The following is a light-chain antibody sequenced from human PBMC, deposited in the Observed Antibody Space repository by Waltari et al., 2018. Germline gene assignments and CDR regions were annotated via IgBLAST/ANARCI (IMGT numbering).Light chain of an antibody. CDR2: ETS. V-gene: IGKV3-11*01. Sequence: EIVLTQSPATLSLSPGERATLSYRASQSVSRYLAWYQQKPGQAPRLLIYETSNRATGIPARFSGSGSATDFTLTISSLEPEDFAVYYCQLLVNWPLFTFGPGTRVDV. CDR1: QSVSRY. J-gene: IGKJ3*01. CDR3: QLLVNWPLFT.